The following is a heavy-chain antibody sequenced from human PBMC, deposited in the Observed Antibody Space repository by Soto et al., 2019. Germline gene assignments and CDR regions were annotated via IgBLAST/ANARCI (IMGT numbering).Heavy chain of an antibody. D-gene: IGHD3-3*01. V-gene: IGHV3-30-3*01. CDR2: ILYDGSNT. CDR1: GFTFSSYA. Sequence: QVQLVESGGGVVQPGRSLRLSCAASGFTFSSYAMHWVRQAPGKGLEWVAVILYDGSNTYYADSVKGRFTTSRDNSKNTLYLQMNSLRAEDTAVYYCARDGGSPDYYFWSGLNFDYWGQGTLVTVSS. CDR3: ARDGGSPDYYFWSGLNFDY. J-gene: IGHJ4*02.